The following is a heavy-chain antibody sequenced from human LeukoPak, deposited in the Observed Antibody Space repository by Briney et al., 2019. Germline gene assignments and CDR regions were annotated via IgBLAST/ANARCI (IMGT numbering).Heavy chain of an antibody. V-gene: IGHV1-69*13. CDR2: IIPILGTA. J-gene: IGHJ6*02. CDR3: ARAPHSSSSFYGMDV. Sequence: ASVKVSCKASGGTFSGYAIIWVRQAPGQGLEWIGGIIPILGTANYAQKFQGRVTITADASTSTAYMELNSLRSEDTAVYYCARAPHSSSSFYGMDVWGQGTMVTVSS. D-gene: IGHD6-6*01. CDR1: GGTFSGYA.